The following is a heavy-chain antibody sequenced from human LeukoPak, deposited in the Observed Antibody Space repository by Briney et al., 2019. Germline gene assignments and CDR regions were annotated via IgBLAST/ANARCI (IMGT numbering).Heavy chain of an antibody. CDR3: ARGDDFSGDH. J-gene: IGHJ4*02. V-gene: IGHV3-7*04. CDR1: GFTFSKFW. CDR2: IHPEGNEK. D-gene: IGHD1-1*01. Sequence: PGGSLRLSCAVSGFTFSKFWMSWVRQAPGRGLEWVANIHPEGNEKYHAESVKGRFTISRDNAKNLLLLQMNGLRVEDTAAYYCARGDDFSGDHWGQGTLVTVSS.